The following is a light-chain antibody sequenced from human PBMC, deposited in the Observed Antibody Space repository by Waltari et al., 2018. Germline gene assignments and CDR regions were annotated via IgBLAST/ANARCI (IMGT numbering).Light chain of an antibody. Sequence: EIVLTQSPATLSLSPGARATLSCRASQSVSSYVAWYQQKPGQAPRLLIYDASNRATGIPARFSGRGSGTDFTLTISSLEPEDFAVYYCQQRSNWPPLSTFGPGTKVDIK. V-gene: IGKV3-11*01. J-gene: IGKJ3*01. CDR1: QSVSSY. CDR2: DAS. CDR3: QQRSNWPPLST.